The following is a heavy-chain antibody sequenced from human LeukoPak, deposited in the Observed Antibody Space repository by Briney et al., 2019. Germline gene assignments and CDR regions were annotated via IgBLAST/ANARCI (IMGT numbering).Heavy chain of an antibody. CDR2: INPYSGGT. CDR3: ARDEDPYAFDI. CDR1: GYTXTGYY. J-gene: IGHJ3*02. Sequence: GASVKVSCKASGYTXTGYYMHWVRQAPGQGLEWMGWINPYSGGTNYAQKFQGRVTVTRDTSISTAYMELSRLRSDDTAMYYCARDEDPYAFDIWGQGTMVTVSS. V-gene: IGHV1-2*02. D-gene: IGHD2-15*01.